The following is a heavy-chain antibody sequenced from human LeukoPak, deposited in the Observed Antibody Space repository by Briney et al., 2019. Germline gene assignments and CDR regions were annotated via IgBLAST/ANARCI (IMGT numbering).Heavy chain of an antibody. CDR3: ARAPSEVGGYYPEYFRH. Sequence: PGGSLRLSCEASGFTFSRYWMHGVRQAPGKGLVWVSRIKSDGKTNYADSVQGRFTISRDNAKNTVSLQMDSLRAEATGVYYCARAPSEVGGYYPEYFRHWGQGTLVTVSS. V-gene: IGHV3-74*01. D-gene: IGHD3-22*01. CDR1: GFTFSRYW. J-gene: IGHJ1*01. CDR2: IKSDGKT.